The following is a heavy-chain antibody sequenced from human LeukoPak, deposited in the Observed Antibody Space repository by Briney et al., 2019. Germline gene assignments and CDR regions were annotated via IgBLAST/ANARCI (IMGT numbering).Heavy chain of an antibody. V-gene: IGHV3-48*02. CDR2: ISSSSSTI. CDR1: GFTFSDYS. CDR3: ARQSRRDGYIDY. D-gene: IGHD5-24*01. J-gene: IGHJ4*02. Sequence: GGSLRLSCAASGFTFSDYSMNWVRQAPGKGLEWVSYISSSSSTIYYADSVKGRFTLSRDSARNSLYLQMNSLRDEDTAVYYCARQSRRDGYIDYWGQGTLVTVSS.